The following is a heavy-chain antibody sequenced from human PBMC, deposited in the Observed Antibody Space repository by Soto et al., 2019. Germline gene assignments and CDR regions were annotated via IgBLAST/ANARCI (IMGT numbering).Heavy chain of an antibody. D-gene: IGHD5-18*01. CDR2: INAGNGNT. Sequence: QVQLVQSGAEVKKPGASVKVSCKASGYTFTSYAMHWVRQAPGQRLEWMGWINAGNGNTKYSQKFQGRVTITRDTSASTADMELSSLRSEDTAVYYCARALMVTGWFDPWGQGTLVTVSS. CDR1: GYTFTSYA. J-gene: IGHJ5*02. V-gene: IGHV1-3*01. CDR3: ARALMVTGWFDP.